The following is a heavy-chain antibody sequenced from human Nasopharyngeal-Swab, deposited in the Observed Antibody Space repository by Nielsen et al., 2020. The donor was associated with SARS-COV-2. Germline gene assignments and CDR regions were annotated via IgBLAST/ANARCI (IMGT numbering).Heavy chain of an antibody. CDR2: ISDSGGST. Sequence: GESLKISCAASGFTFSSYAMSWVRQAPGKGLEWVSAISDSGGSTYYADSVKGRFTISRDNSKNTLYLQMNSLRAEDTAVYYCAKDGVYGSGSYSWFDPWGQGTLVTVSS. CDR3: AKDGVYGSGSYSWFDP. D-gene: IGHD3-10*01. V-gene: IGHV3-23*01. J-gene: IGHJ5*02. CDR1: GFTFSSYA.